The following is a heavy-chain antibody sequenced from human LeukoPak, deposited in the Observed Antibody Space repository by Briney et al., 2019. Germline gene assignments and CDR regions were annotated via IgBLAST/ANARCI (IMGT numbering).Heavy chain of an antibody. V-gene: IGHV4-61*01. J-gene: IGHJ4*01. Sequence: SETLSLTCTVSGYSISSGYSWNWIRQPPGKGLEWIGYIYYSGTTNYNPSLKSRVNISVDTSKNQFSLKLTSVTAADTAVYYCARCTPTVTVPGVNFGSWGHGSLVTVSS. CDR3: ARCTPTVTVPGVNFGS. D-gene: IGHD4-17*01. CDR1: GYSISSGYS. CDR2: IYYSGTT.